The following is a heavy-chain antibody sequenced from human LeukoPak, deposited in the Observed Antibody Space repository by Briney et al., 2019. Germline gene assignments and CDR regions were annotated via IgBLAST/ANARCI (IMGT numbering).Heavy chain of an antibody. CDR1: RFAFNDFA. CDR3: AKRLSRGYFGKLIFDF. D-gene: IGHD3-9*01. Sequence: PGGSLRLSCAAARFAFNDFAMSWVRQTPGKGLEWVSSITLTGESTYYADSLRGRFTISRDNSGGTLYLQMNSLRTEDSAVYYCAKRLSRGYFGKLIFDFWGQGALVTVSS. CDR2: ITLTGEST. V-gene: IGHV3-23*01. J-gene: IGHJ4*02.